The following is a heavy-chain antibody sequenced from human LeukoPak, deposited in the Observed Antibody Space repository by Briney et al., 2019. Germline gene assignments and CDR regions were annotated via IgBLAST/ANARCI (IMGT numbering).Heavy chain of an antibody. D-gene: IGHD1-1*01. V-gene: IGHV3-64*01. CDR1: GFTFSSYA. CDR3: ARVDNWNIYGI. CDR2: ISSNGGST. Sequence: GGSLRLSCAASGFTFSSYAMHWVRQAPGKGLEYVSAISSNGGSTYYANSVKGRFTISRDNSKNTLYLQMGSLRAEDMAVYYCARVDNWNIYGIWGQGTMVTASS. J-gene: IGHJ3*02.